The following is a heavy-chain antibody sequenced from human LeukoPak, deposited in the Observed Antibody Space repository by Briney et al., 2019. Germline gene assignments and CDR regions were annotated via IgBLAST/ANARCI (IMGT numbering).Heavy chain of an antibody. CDR1: GGSISSYY. V-gene: IGHV4-59*01. CDR3: AREGSSGPLDY. J-gene: IGHJ4*02. D-gene: IGHD6-19*01. Sequence: SETLSLTCTVSGGSISSYYWSWTRQPPGKGLEWIGYMYNSGGANYNPSLKSRVTISVDTSKNQFSLKLSSVTAADTAVYYCAREGSSGPLDYWGQGTLVTVSS. CDR2: MYNSGGA.